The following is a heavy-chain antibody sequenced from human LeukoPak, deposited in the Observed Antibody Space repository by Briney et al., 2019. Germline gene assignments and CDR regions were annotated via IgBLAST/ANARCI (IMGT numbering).Heavy chain of an antibody. CDR3: ARGHQYSSSPPIYYYYYMDV. J-gene: IGHJ6*03. Sequence: SETLSLTCAIYGGSFSGYYWSWIRQPPGKGLEWIGEINHSGSTNYNPSLKSRVTISVDTSKNQFSLKLSSVTAADTAVYYCARGHQYSSSPPIYYYYYMDVWGKGTTVTVSS. D-gene: IGHD6-6*01. CDR1: GGSFSGYY. CDR2: INHSGST. V-gene: IGHV4-34*01.